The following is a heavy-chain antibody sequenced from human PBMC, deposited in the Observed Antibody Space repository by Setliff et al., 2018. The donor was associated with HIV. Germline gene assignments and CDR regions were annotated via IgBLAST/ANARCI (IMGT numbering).Heavy chain of an antibody. Sequence: PGGSLRLSCAASGFTFSTYAMGWVRQAPGKGLEWVSTVGAVGGSTYYADSVKGRFTISRDNSKNTLYLRMNSLRAEDTAVYYCAQAQTSVSGSYYQYLQHWGQGTLVTVSS. CDR3: AQAQTSVSGSYYQYLQH. V-gene: IGHV3-23*01. D-gene: IGHD3-10*01. CDR1: GFTFSTYA. J-gene: IGHJ1*01. CDR2: VGAVGGST.